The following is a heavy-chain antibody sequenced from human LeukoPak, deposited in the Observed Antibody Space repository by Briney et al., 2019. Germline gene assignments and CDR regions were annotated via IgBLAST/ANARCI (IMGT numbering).Heavy chain of an antibody. CDR1: GFPLSRSA. V-gene: IGHV3-23*01. D-gene: IGHD3-10*01. J-gene: IGHJ4*02. Sequence: GGSLRLSCAASGFPLSRSAMSWVRQAPGKGLEWVSNISGSGSGGSTYYADSVKGRFTISRDNSKNTLYLQMNSLRAEDMALYYCAKGQGPLWFGELHFDYWGQGTLVTVSS. CDR2: ISGSGSGGST. CDR3: AKGQGPLWFGELHFDY.